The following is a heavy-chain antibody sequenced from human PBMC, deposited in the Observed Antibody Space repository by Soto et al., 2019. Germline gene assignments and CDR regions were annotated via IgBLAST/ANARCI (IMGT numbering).Heavy chain of an antibody. Sequence: ASVKVSCKASGYTFTNYGISWVRQAPGQGPEWMGWISVYNGNTNYAQKVQGRVTMATDTYTSTAYMEMRSLRSDDTAVYYCARTIDYGANSVPDYWGQGTLVTVSS. CDR1: GYTFTNYG. V-gene: IGHV1-18*04. D-gene: IGHD3-16*01. J-gene: IGHJ4*02. CDR2: ISVYNGNT. CDR3: ARTIDYGANSVPDY.